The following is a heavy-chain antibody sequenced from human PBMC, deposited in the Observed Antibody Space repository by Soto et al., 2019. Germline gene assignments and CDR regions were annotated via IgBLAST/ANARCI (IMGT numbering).Heavy chain of an antibody. CDR1: GFSLSTSGMC. V-gene: IGHV2-70*01. J-gene: IGHJ6*02. CDR3: ARIIAARPAYYYYGMDV. CDR2: IDWDDDK. Sequence: SGPTLVNPTQTLTLTCTFSGFSLSTSGMCVSWIRQPPGKALEWLALIDWDDDKYYSTSLKTRLTISKDTSKNQVVLTMTNMDPVDTATYYCARIIAARPAYYYYGMDVWGQGTTVTVSS. D-gene: IGHD6-6*01.